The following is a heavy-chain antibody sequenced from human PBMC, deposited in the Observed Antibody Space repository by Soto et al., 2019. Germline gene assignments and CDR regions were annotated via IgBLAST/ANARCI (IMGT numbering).Heavy chain of an antibody. CDR3: SKIGYSRSSLDY. Sequence: EVQLVESGGGLVQSGGSLRVSCAASGFTFSNYWMSWVRQAPGQGLEWVANINPEGRVKYYVDAVKGRFTISRDNAKNSQDLQMNSLRAEDTAVYYCSKIGYSRSSLDYWGQGTLVTVS. J-gene: IGHJ4*02. CDR1: GFTFSNYW. CDR2: INPEGRVK. D-gene: IGHD6-6*01. V-gene: IGHV3-7*01.